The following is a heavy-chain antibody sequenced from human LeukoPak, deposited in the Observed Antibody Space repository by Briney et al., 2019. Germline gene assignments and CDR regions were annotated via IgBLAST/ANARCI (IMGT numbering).Heavy chain of an antibody. J-gene: IGHJ6*02. CDR2: ISAYNGNT. V-gene: IGHV1-18*01. Sequence: ASVKVSCKASGYTFTSYGISWVRQAPGQGLEWMGWISAYNGNTNYAQKLQGRVTMTTDTSTSTAYMELRSLRSDDTAVYYCARVAAAAGPIYYYYYGMDVWGQGTTVTVSS. CDR3: ARVAAAAGPIYYYYYGMDV. D-gene: IGHD6-13*01. CDR1: GYTFTSYG.